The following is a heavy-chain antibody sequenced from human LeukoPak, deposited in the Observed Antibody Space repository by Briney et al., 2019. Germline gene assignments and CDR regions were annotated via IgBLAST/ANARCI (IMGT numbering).Heavy chain of an antibody. CDR2: IHHSGST. Sequence: SETLSLTCAVYGGSLSGHYWNWIRQPPGKGLEWIGEIHHSGSTNYNPSLKSRVTISVDTSKNQFSLKLSSVTAADSAVYYCARKPRRGAFDIWGQGTMVTVSS. CDR3: ARKPRRGAFDI. D-gene: IGHD1-14*01. J-gene: IGHJ3*02. CDR1: GGSLSGHY. V-gene: IGHV4-34*01.